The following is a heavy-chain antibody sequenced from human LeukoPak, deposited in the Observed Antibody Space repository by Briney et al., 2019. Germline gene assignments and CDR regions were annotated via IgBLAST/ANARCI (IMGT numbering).Heavy chain of an antibody. CDR3: ARGEGMGAFDI. J-gene: IGHJ3*02. D-gene: IGHD1-26*01. Sequence: PSETLSLTCTVSGGSISSSSYYWGWIRQPPGKGLEWIGSIYYSGSTYYNPSLKSRVTISVDTSKNQFSLKLSSVTAADTAVYYCARGEGMGAFDIWGQGTMVTVSS. V-gene: IGHV4-39*07. CDR2: IYYSGST. CDR1: GGSISSSSYY.